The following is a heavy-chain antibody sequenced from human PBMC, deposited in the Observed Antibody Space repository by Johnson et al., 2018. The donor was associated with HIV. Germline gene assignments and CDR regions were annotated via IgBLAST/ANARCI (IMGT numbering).Heavy chain of an antibody. CDR1: GFTFSSYD. J-gene: IGHJ3*02. Sequence: EVQLVESGVGLVQPGGSLRLSCAASGFTFSSYDMHWVRQATGKGLEWVSAIGTAGDTYYPGSVKGRFIISRENAKNSLYLQMNSLRAGDTAVYYCARAQEGINYYDSSGYRMFGAFDIWGQGTMVTVSS. CDR2: IGTAGDT. V-gene: IGHV3-13*01. D-gene: IGHD3-22*01. CDR3: ARAQEGINYYDSSGYRMFGAFDI.